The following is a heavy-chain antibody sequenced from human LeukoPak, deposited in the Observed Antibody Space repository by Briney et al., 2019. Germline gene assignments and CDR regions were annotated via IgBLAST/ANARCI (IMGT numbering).Heavy chain of an antibody. V-gene: IGHV1-46*01. D-gene: IGHD3-22*01. Sequence: ASVKVSCKASGYTFTSYYMHWVRQASGQGLEWMGIINPSGGSTSYAQKFQGRVTMTRDTSTSTVYMELSSLRSEDTAVYHCARAPGYYDSSGVFDYWGQGTLVTVSS. CDR2: INPSGGST. J-gene: IGHJ4*02. CDR3: ARAPGYYDSSGVFDY. CDR1: GYTFTSYY.